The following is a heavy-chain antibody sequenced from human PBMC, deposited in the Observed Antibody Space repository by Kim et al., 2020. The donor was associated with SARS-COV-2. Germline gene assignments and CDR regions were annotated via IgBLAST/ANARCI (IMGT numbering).Heavy chain of an antibody. D-gene: IGHD3-22*01. J-gene: IGHJ6*01. CDR2: IYNSGST. CDR3: SREKLIVGDRPYSYDSAGDKYIRYHSGVDV. CDR1: GGSVSSFY. V-gene: IGHV4-59*02. Sequence: SQTLSLTCTVSGGSVSSFYWSCIRQPPGKGLEWIGYIYNSGSTTLNPSLKSRVTISIDTSKNQFSLKVSTVTAADTAEYYCSREKLIVGDRPYSYDSAGDKYIRYHSGVDVWGQGTTVTVSS.